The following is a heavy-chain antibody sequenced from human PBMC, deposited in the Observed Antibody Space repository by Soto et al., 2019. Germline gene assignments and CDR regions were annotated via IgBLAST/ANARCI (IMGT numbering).Heavy chain of an antibody. CDR3: ARRFDDYIWGSGEGTDY. CDR1: GGSISSSGYY. Sequence: QLQLQESGPGLVKPSETLSLTCTVSGGSISSSGYYWGWIRQPPGKGLEWIGSIYYSGSTYYHPSLKSRVTTSVNTSKNQFSLKLSSVNAAAPAVYYCARRFDDYIWGSGEGTDYWGQGTLVTVAS. V-gene: IGHV4-39*01. J-gene: IGHJ4*02. D-gene: IGHD3-16*01. CDR2: IYYSGST.